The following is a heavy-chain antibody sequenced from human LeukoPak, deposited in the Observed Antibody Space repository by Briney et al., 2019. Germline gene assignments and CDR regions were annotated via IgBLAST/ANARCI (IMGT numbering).Heavy chain of an antibody. D-gene: IGHD3-10*01. J-gene: IGHJ3*02. CDR1: GGSISSSNW. CDR3: AVGGVYLRGGAEAFDI. Sequence: SGTLSLTCAVSGGSISSSNWWSWIRQPPGKGLEWIGEIYHSGSTNYNPSLKSRVTISVDKSKNQFSLKLSSVTAADTAVYYCAVGGVYLRGGAEAFDIWGQGTMVTVSS. CDR2: IYHSGST. V-gene: IGHV4-4*02.